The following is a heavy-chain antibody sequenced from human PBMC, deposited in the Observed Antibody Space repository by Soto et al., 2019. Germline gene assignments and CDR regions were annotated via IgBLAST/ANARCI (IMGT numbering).Heavy chain of an antibody. CDR2: INAGNGNT. V-gene: IGHV1-3*01. CDR3: ASSYYGSGNPKDYYYGMDV. CDR1: GYTFAIYA. Sequence: ASVKVSCKASGYTFAIYAMHWVRQAPGQRLEWMGWINAGNGNTKYSQKFQGRVTITRDTSASTAYMELSSLRSEDTAVYYCASSYYGSGNPKDYYYGMDVWGQGTTVTVSS. J-gene: IGHJ6*02. D-gene: IGHD3-10*01.